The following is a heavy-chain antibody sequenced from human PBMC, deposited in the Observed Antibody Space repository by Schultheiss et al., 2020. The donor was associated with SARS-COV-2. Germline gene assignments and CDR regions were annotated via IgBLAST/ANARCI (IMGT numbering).Heavy chain of an antibody. Sequence: GGSLRLSCAASGFTFDDYAMHWVRQAPGKGLEWVSAISGSGGSTYYADSVKGRFTISRDNSKNTLYLQMNSLRAEDTAVYYCAKDPYYYYYMDVWGKGTTVTVSS. J-gene: IGHJ6*03. CDR3: AKDPYYYYYMDV. CDR1: GFTFDDYA. V-gene: IGHV3-23*01. CDR2: ISGSGGST.